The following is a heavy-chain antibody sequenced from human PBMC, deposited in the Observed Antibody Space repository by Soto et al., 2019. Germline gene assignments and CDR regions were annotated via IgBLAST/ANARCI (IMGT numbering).Heavy chain of an antibody. D-gene: IGHD3-22*01. CDR1: GFTFSSYW. V-gene: IGHV3-74*01. CDR3: AREFKTYYYDSSGSPY. J-gene: IGHJ4*02. Sequence: GGSLRLSCAASGFTFSSYWMHWVRQAPGKGLVWVSRINSDGSSTSYADSVKGRFTISRDNAKNTLYLQMNSLRAEDTAVYYCAREFKTYYYDSSGSPYWGQGTLVTVSS. CDR2: INSDGSST.